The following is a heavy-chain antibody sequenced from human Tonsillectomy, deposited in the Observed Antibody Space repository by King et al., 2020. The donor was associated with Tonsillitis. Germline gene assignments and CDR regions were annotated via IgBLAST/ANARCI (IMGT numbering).Heavy chain of an antibody. CDR3: AREGSQLDITIIVTRFDY. CDR1: GFTFSSYA. V-gene: IGHV3-30*04. J-gene: IGHJ4*02. CDR2: ISYDGSNK. Sequence: VQLVESGGGVVQPGRSLRLSCAASGFTFSSYAMHWVRQAPGKGLEWVAVISYDGSNKYYADSVKGRFTISRDNSKNTLYLQMNSLRAEDTAVYYCAREGSQLDITIIVTRFDYWGQGTLVTVSS. D-gene: IGHD3-22*01.